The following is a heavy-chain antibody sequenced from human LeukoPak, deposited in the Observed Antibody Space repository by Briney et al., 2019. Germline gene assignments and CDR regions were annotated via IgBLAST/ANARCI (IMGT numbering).Heavy chain of an antibody. D-gene: IGHD3-22*01. CDR1: GGSISSYY. J-gene: IGHJ3*02. V-gene: IGHV4-59*01. CDR3: ARYDSSDLDI. CDR2: IYYSGYT. Sequence: SETLSLTCTVSGGSISSYYWSWIRQPPGKGLEWIGYIYYSGYTNYNPSLKSRVTISVDTSKNQFSLKLSSVTAADTAVYYCARYDSSDLDIWGQGTMVTVSS.